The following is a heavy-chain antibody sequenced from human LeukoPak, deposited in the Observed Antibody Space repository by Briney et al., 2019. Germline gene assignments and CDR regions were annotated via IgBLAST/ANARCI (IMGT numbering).Heavy chain of an antibody. CDR3: AKLDSGPGYGDYGAFDI. Sequence: GGSLRLFCAASGFTFSSYAMSWARQAPGKGLEWVSAISGSGGSTYHALSVKGRFTISRDNSKNTVYLQMNSLRAEDTAGYYCAKLDSGPGYGDYGAFDIWGQGTMVTVSS. J-gene: IGHJ3*02. CDR1: GFTFSSYA. V-gene: IGHV3-23*01. CDR2: ISGSGGST. D-gene: IGHD4-17*01.